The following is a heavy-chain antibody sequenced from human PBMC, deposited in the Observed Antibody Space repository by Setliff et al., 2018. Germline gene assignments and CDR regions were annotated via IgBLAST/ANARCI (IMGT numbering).Heavy chain of an antibody. CDR3: ARDRRNIVVAVVNAAFDI. CDR2: ISAYNGDT. D-gene: IGHD2-15*01. Sequence: ASVKVSCKASSYTFSSYGISWVRQAPGQGLEWMGWISAYNGDTNYAQNLQGRVTMTTDTSTSTAYMELRSLRSDDTAVYYCARDRRNIVVAVVNAAFDIWGQGTMVTVS. V-gene: IGHV1-18*01. CDR1: SYTFSSYG. J-gene: IGHJ3*02.